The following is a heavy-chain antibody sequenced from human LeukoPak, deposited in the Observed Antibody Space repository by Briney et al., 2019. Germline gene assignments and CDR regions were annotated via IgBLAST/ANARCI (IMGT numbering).Heavy chain of an antibody. Sequence: ASVKVSCKASGYTFTSYDINWVRQATGQGLEWMGGTIPIFGTANYSQKFQGRVTITADESTSTAYMELSSLRSEDTAVYYCAREPPAWSYSSSWSNWFDPWGQGTLVTVSS. J-gene: IGHJ5*02. V-gene: IGHV1-69*13. CDR2: TIPIFGTA. CDR1: GYTFTSYD. D-gene: IGHD6-13*01. CDR3: AREPPAWSYSSSWSNWFDP.